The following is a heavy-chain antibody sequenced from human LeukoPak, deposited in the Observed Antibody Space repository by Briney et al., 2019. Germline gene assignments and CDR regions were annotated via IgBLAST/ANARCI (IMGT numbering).Heavy chain of an antibody. CDR2: IYTSGST. V-gene: IGHV4-4*07. CDR3: ARGGYYDSSGTLWYLDL. D-gene: IGHD3-22*01. CDR1: GGSISSYY. J-gene: IGHJ2*01. Sequence: KPSETLSLTCTVSGGSISSYYWSWIWQPAGKGLEWIGRIYTSGSTNYNPSPMRRVTMSVDTSKNQFSLKLSSVTAADTAVYYCARGGYYDSSGTLWYLDLWGRGTLVTVSS.